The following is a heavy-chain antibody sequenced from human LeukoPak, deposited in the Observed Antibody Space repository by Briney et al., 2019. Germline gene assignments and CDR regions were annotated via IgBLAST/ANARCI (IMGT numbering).Heavy chain of an antibody. CDR1: GGSISSSSYY. V-gene: IGHV4-39*01. J-gene: IGHJ4*02. D-gene: IGHD3-22*01. CDR2: IYNNGST. CDR3: ASLTYYYDSSGYYTLRDY. Sequence: SETLSLTCTVSGGSISSSSYYWGWIRQPPGKGLEWIGSIYNNGSTYYNPSLKSRVTISVDTSKNQFSLKLSSVTAADTAVYYCASLTYYYDSSGYYTLRDYWGQGTLVSVSS.